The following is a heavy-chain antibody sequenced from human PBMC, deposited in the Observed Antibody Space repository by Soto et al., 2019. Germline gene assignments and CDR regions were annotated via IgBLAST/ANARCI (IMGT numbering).Heavy chain of an antibody. CDR2: ISGSGGST. CDR3: AKDIAAAGTFWFDP. D-gene: IGHD6-13*01. J-gene: IGHJ5*02. Sequence: GGSPRLSCAASGFTFSSYAMSWVRQAPGKGLEWVSAISGSGGSTYYADSVKGRFTISRDNSKNTLYLQMNSLRAEDTAVYYCAKDIAAAGTFWFDPWGQGTLVTVSS. CDR1: GFTFSSYA. V-gene: IGHV3-23*01.